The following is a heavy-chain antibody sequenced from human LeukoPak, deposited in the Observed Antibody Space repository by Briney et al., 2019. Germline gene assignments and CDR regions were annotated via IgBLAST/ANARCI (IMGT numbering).Heavy chain of an antibody. Sequence: PGGSLRLSCAASGFTFDDYAMHWVRQAPGRGLEWVSGINWNSGSIGYADSVKGRFTISRDNAKNSLYLQMNSLRAEDTALYYCAKDRRGYSYGDFDYWGQGTLVTVSS. CDR2: INWNSGSI. CDR3: AKDRRGYSYGDFDY. D-gene: IGHD5-18*01. CDR1: GFTFDDYA. J-gene: IGHJ4*02. V-gene: IGHV3-9*01.